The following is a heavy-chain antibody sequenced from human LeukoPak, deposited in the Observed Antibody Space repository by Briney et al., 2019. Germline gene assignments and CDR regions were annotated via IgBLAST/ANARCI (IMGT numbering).Heavy chain of an antibody. J-gene: IGHJ4*02. D-gene: IGHD6-13*01. V-gene: IGHV4-4*07. Sequence: ASETLSLTCTVSGVTISSFYWSWMRQPAGKGVEGIGRIYTSGSTNYNPSLKSRVTMSVDTSKNQFSLELSSVTAADTAVYYCAKSNGAAAGIFDYWGEGTLVTVSS. CDR1: GVTISSFY. CDR3: AKSNGAAAGIFDY. CDR2: IYTSGST.